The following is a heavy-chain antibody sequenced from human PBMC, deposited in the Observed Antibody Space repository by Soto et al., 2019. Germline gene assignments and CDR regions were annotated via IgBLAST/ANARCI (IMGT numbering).Heavy chain of an antibody. D-gene: IGHD2-21*02. J-gene: IGHJ3*02. CDR2: IRPSGGST. CDR3: ARDIPYCGGVCHDAFDI. Sequence: QVQLVQSGAEVKKPGASVKVPCKASGYTFTSYYMHWVRQAPGQGLEWMGIIRPSGGSTTYAQKFQGRVTMTRDTSTSTVYMELSSLRSEDTAVYYCARDIPYCGGVCHDAFDIWGQGTMVTVSS. CDR1: GYTFTSYY. V-gene: IGHV1-46*01.